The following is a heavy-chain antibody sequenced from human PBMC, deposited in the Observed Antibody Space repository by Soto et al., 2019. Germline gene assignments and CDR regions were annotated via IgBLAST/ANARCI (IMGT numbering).Heavy chain of an antibody. Sequence: EVQLLESGGGLVQPGGSLRLSCAASAFTFTNYALHWVRQAPGKGLEWVSAISPSGGSTYYADSVKGRFTISRDNSKTTLYLQMDSLSAEDTAIYYCAKRVVGPPFDYWGQGTLVTVSS. V-gene: IGHV3-23*01. CDR3: AKRVVGPPFDY. J-gene: IGHJ4*02. CDR1: AFTFTNYA. CDR2: ISPSGGST.